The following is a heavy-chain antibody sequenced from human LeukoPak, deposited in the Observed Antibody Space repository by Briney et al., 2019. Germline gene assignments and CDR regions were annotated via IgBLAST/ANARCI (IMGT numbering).Heavy chain of an antibody. J-gene: IGHJ4*02. CDR1: GGSISSSSYY. CDR2: IYYSGST. CDR3: ARHLEYSSSSYFDY. Sequence: SETLSLTCTVSGGSISSSSYYWGWIRQPPGKGLEWIGSIYYSGSTYYNPSLKSRVTISVDTSKSQFSLKLSSVTAADTAVYYCARHLEYSSSSYFDYWGQGTLVTVSS. D-gene: IGHD6-6*01. V-gene: IGHV4-39*01.